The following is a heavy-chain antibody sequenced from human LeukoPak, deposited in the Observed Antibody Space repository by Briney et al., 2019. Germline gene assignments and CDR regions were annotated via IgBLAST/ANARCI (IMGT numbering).Heavy chain of an antibody. V-gene: IGHV4-38-2*02. CDR1: GYSISSGYY. Sequence: PSETLSLTCTVSGYSISSGYYWGWIRQPPGKGLEWIGSIYHSGSTYYNPSLKSRVTMSVDTSKNQFSLKLSSVTAADTAVYYCAREPYYYGSGSYSYYYYYMDVWGKGTTVTISS. CDR2: IYHSGST. D-gene: IGHD3-10*01. J-gene: IGHJ6*03. CDR3: AREPYYYGSGSYSYYYYYMDV.